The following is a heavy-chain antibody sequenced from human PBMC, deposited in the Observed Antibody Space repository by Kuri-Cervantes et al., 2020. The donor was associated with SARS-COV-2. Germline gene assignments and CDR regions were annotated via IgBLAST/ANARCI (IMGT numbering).Heavy chain of an antibody. CDR3: ARGWDYGSGSYYPRGDYGMDV. CDR1: SGSISSSNW. J-gene: IGHJ6*02. Sequence: SEILSLTCAVSSGSISSSNWWSWVRQPPGKGLVWIGEIYHSGSTNYNPSLKSRVTISVDKSKNQFSLKLSSVTAADTAVYYCARGWDYGSGSYYPRGDYGMDVWSQGTTVTVSS. D-gene: IGHD3-10*01. CDR2: IYHSGST. V-gene: IGHV4-4*02.